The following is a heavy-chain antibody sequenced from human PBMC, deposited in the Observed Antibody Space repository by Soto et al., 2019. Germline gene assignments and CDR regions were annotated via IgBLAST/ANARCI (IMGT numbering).Heavy chain of an antibody. CDR3: VRPASSFGWTLDL. Sequence: SMKLSSVASGIMFSTHAMHWVRQAPGKGLGWVAAIWYDGSNQYYVDSVKGRFTISRDTSKNILYLEMNSLRVEDTAVYYCVRPASSFGWTLDLWGRGSVVTVSS. D-gene: IGHD6-6*01. J-gene: IGHJ2*01. CDR1: GIMFSTHA. CDR2: IWYDGSNQ. V-gene: IGHV3-33*01.